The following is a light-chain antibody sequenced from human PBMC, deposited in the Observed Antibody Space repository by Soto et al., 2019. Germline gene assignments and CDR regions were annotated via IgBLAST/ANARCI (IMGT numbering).Light chain of an antibody. CDR2: EVI. J-gene: IGLJ3*02. V-gene: IGLV2-23*02. Sequence: QPVLTQPASVSGSPGQSITISCTGSSSDVGSYNFVSWYQQHPGNAPQLMIYEVIKRPSGVSNRFSGSKSGNTASLTISGLQAEDEADYYCCSYAGSSTWVFGGGTKLTVL. CDR1: SSDVGSYNF. CDR3: CSYAGSSTWV.